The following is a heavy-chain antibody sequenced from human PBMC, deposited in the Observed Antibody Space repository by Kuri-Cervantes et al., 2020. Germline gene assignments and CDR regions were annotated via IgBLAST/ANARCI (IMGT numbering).Heavy chain of an antibody. CDR2: IYSGGST. V-gene: IGHV3-66*01. D-gene: IGHD6-19*01. J-gene: IGHJ6*02. CDR1: EFIVSNNY. Sequence: GAFLVFSCAASEFIVSNNYMSLLRQAPGKGLEWVSVIYSGGSTYYADTVKGRFTISRDNSKNMLFLQMNSLRSEDTAVYYCARWAQAVAGKGYYYYGMDVWGQGTTVTVSS. CDR3: ARWAQAVAGKGYYYYGMDV.